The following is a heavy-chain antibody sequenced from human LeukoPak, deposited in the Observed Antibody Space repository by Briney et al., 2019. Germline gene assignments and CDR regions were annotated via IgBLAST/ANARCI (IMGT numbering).Heavy chain of an antibody. CDR1: GGSFSGYY. V-gene: IGHV4-34*01. J-gene: IGHJ4*02. CDR2: INHSGST. D-gene: IGHD5-24*01. CDR3: ARSGYNLAEVCYFDY. Sequence: SETLSLTCAVYGGSFSGYYWSWIRQPPGEGLEWIGEINHSGSTNYNPSLKSRVTISVDTSKNQFSLKLSSVTAADTAVYYCARSGYNLAEVCYFDYWGQGTLVTVSS.